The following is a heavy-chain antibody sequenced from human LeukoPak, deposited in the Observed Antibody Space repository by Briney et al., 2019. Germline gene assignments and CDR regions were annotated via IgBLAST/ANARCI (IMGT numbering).Heavy chain of an antibody. CDR3: ARDGGSGSQIFDY. J-gene: IGHJ4*02. V-gene: IGHV3-30*03. CDR2: ISYDGSNK. CDR1: GFTFSSYG. Sequence: PGGSLRLSCAASGFTFSSYGMHWVRQAPGKGLEWVAVISYDGSNKYYADSVKGRFTISRDNSKNTLYLQMNSLRAEDTAVYYCARDGGSGSQIFDYWGQGTLVTVSS. D-gene: IGHD1-26*01.